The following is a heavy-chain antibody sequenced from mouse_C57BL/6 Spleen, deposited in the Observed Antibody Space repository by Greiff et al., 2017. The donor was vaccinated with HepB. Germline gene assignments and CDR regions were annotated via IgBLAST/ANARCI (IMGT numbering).Heavy chain of an antibody. D-gene: IGHD2-4*01. V-gene: IGHV14-4*01. CDR3: TTGDYGG. CDR2: IDPENGDT. Sequence: EVQLQQSGAELVRPGASVKLSCTASGFNIKDDYMHWVKQRPEQGLEWIGWIDPENGDTEYASKFQGKATITADTSSNTAYLQLSSLTSEDTAVYYGTTGDYGGWGQGTTLTVSS. J-gene: IGHJ2*01. CDR1: GFNIKDDY.